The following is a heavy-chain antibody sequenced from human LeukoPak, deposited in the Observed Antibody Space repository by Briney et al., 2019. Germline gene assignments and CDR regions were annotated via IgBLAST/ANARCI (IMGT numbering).Heavy chain of an antibody. CDR2: IYYSGST. J-gene: IGHJ4*02. V-gene: IGHV4-61*01. CDR1: GGSVSSGSYY. Sequence: PSETLSLTCTVSGGSVSSGSYYWSWIRQPPGKGLEWIGYIYYSGSTNYNPSLKSRVTISVDTSKNQFSLKLSSVTAADTAVYYCARGYYDSSGYYYGFFDYWGQGTLVTVSS. D-gene: IGHD3-22*01. CDR3: ARGYYDSSGYYYGFFDY.